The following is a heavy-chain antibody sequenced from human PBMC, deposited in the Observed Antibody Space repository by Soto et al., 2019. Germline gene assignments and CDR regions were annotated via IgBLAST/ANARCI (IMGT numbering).Heavy chain of an antibody. Sequence: GGSLRLSGAASGFTFSNAWMSWVRQAPGKGLEWVGFIRSKAYGGTTEYAASVEGRFTISRDDSKSIAFLQMNSLKTEDTAVYYCTGDAVTALVRPAAFDYWGQGTLVTVSS. CDR3: TGDAVTALVRPAAFDY. J-gene: IGHJ4*02. CDR2: IRSKAYGGTT. D-gene: IGHD5-18*01. CDR1: GFTFSNAW. V-gene: IGHV3-49*04.